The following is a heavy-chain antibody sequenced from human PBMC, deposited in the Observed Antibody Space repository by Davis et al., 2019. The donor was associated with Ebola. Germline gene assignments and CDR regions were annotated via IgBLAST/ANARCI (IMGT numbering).Heavy chain of an antibody. CDR3: ARGRTEYSSSWYVDDY. J-gene: IGHJ4*02. CDR2: INPSGGST. CDR1: GYTFTSYY. Sequence: ASVKVSCKASGYTFTSYYMHWVRQAPGQGLEWMGIINPSGGSTSYAQKFQGRVTMTRDTSTSTVYMELSSLRSEDTAVYYCARGRTEYSSSWYVDDYWGQGTLVTVSS. V-gene: IGHV1-46*01. D-gene: IGHD6-13*01.